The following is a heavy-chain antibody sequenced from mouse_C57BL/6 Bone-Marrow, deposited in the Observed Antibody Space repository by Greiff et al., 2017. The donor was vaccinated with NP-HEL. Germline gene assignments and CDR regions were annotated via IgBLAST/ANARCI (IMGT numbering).Heavy chain of an antibody. CDR3: TTSITTVVHY. Sequence: EVQLQQSGAELVRPGASVKLSCTASGFNIKDDYMHWVKQRPEQGLEWIGWIDPENGDTEYASKFQGKATITADTSSNTAYLQRSSLTSEDTAVYYCTTSITTVVHYWGQGTTLTVSS. CDR2: IDPENGDT. D-gene: IGHD1-1*01. CDR1: GFNIKDDY. J-gene: IGHJ2*01. V-gene: IGHV14-4*01.